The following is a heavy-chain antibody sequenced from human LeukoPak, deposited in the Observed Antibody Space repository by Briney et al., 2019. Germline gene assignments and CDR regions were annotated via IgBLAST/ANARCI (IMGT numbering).Heavy chain of an antibody. Sequence: GESLKTSCKSSGYSFTTYGIGWVRQIPCTGLECMGIIYPGDSDTRYSPSFQFQSTGSAVKSIITAYQQWAGLKASDTSINGPSRSTRGALGWLDPWGQGTLVIVSS. V-gene: IGHV5-51*01. CDR2: IYPGDSDT. J-gene: IGHJ5*02. D-gene: IGHD2-8*02. CDR1: GYSFTTYG. CDR3: SRSTRGALGWLDP.